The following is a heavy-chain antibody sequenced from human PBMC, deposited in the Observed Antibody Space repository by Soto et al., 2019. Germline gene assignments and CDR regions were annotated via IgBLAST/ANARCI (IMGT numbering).Heavy chain of an antibody. CDR1: GGSISSYY. V-gene: IGHV4-59*01. D-gene: IGHD4-17*01. CDR3: AREGLFGSTTVLIGY. CDR2: IYYSGST. J-gene: IGHJ4*02. Sequence: SETLSLTCTVSGGSISSYYWSWIRQPPGKGLEWIGYIYYSGSTNYNPSLKSRVTISVDTSKNQFSLKLSSVTAADTAVYYCAREGLFGSTTVLIGYWGQGTLVTVSS.